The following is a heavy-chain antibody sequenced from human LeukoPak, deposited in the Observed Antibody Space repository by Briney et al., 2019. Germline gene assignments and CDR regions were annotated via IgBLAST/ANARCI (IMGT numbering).Heavy chain of an antibody. CDR3: AKASGYSYGRPDY. CDR2: IGGGGATT. D-gene: IGHD5-18*01. Sequence: GGSLRLSCAASGFTFSSYAMSWVRQAPGKGLEWVSAIGGGGATTYYADSVKGRFAISRDNSKNTLYMQMNSLRAEDTAVYYCAKASGYSYGRPDYWGQGTLVTVSS. CDR1: GFTFSSYA. J-gene: IGHJ4*02. V-gene: IGHV3-23*01.